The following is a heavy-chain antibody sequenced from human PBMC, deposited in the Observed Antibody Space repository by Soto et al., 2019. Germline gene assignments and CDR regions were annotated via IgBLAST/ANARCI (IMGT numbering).Heavy chain of an antibody. D-gene: IGHD4-17*01. J-gene: IGHJ5*01. CDR2: ITYSSGTI. CDR1: GFIISSYT. V-gene: IGHV3-48*01. CDR3: ATGESRSRRSWFDS. Sequence: GGSLRLSCAASGFIISSYTMNWVRQAPGKGLEWLSYITYSSGTIYYADSMKGRITTSRDNARNSLYLQINSLRAEDTALYFCATGESRSRRSWFDSWGQGTQVTVSS.